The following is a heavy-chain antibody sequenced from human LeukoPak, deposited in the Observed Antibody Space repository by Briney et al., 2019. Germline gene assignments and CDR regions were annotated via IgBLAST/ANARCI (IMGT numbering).Heavy chain of an antibody. J-gene: IGHJ3*02. CDR1: GYTFTSYD. V-gene: IGHV1-8*01. CDR2: MNPNSGNT. Sequence: ASVKVSCKASGYTFTSYDIYWVRQATGQGLEWMGWMNPNSGNTGYAQKFQGRVTMTRNTSISTAYMELSSLRSEDTAVYYCATDMYYDFWSGYYSDAFDIWGQGTMVTVSS. CDR3: ATDMYYDFWSGYYSDAFDI. D-gene: IGHD3-3*01.